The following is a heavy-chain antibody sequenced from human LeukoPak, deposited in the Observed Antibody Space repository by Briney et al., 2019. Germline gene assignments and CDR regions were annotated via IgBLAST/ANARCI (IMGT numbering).Heavy chain of an antibody. CDR3: ARGTTNDY. Sequence: ASVKVSCKASGYTFTSYHIHWVRQAPAQGLEWMGVINPAGGATSYAQKFQGRVTMTRDTSTSTVYMELSSLRSEDTAVYYCARGTTNDYWGQGTLVTVSS. V-gene: IGHV1-46*03. J-gene: IGHJ4*02. D-gene: IGHD1-1*01. CDR1: GYTFTSYH. CDR2: INPAGGAT.